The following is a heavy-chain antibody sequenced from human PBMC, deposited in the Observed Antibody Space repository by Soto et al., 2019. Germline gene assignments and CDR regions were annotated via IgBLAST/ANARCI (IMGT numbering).Heavy chain of an antibody. V-gene: IGHV1-46*01. CDR1: GHTFTSYE. J-gene: IGHJ4*02. CDR2: ISPSDGST. Sequence: ASVKVSCKASGHTFTSYEMYWVRQAPGQGLEWMGIISPSDGSTTYAQKFQGRVTMTRDTSTSTVYMELSSLRSEDTAVYYCARDRRDGYNTFDYWGQGTQVTVSS. D-gene: IGHD5-12*01. CDR3: ARDRRDGYNTFDY.